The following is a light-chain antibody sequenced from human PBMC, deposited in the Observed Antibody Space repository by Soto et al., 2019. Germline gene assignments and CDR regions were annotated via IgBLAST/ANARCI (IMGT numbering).Light chain of an antibody. CDR2: DVT. Sequence: QSALTQPRSVCGSPGQSVTVSCTGTSSDVGGYNYVSWYRQYPGEAPKLLIYDVTERLSGVPDRFSGSKSGNTASLTISGLQAEDEADYYCCSYAGGHIHYIIGTGTKLTVL. J-gene: IGLJ1*01. CDR3: CSYAGGHIHYI. CDR1: SSDVGGYNY. V-gene: IGLV2-11*01.